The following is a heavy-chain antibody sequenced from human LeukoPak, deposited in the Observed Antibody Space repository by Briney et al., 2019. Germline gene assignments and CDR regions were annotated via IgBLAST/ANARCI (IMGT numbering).Heavy chain of an antibody. J-gene: IGHJ1*01. CDR3: ARSSDSSSLQYFQH. Sequence: SGGSLRLSCTAPGFPFNAYNIHWIRQAPGRGLEWVSFIRNDETEIHYADFAKGRFTISRDKSKNSLYLQMNSLRAEDTAVYYCARSSDSSSLQYFQHWGQGTLVTVSS. D-gene: IGHD6-6*01. CDR1: GFPFNAYN. V-gene: IGHV3-30*02. CDR2: IRNDETEI.